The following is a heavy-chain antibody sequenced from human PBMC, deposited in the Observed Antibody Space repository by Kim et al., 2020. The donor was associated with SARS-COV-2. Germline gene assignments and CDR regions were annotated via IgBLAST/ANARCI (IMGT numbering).Heavy chain of an antibody. Sequence: SETLSLTCTVSGGSISSYYWSWIRQPPGKGLEWIGYIYYSGSTNYNPSLKSRVTISVDTSTNQFSLKLNSVTAADTAVDYCARAFWYSSSWYYWGQGTLVSVSS. J-gene: IGHJ4*02. CDR3: ARAFWYSSSWYY. V-gene: IGHV4-59*13. D-gene: IGHD6-13*01. CDR2: IYYSGST. CDR1: GGSISSYY.